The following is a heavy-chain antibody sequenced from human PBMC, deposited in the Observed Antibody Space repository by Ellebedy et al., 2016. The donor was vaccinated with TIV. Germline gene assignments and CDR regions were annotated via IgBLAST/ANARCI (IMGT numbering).Heavy chain of an antibody. J-gene: IGHJ4*02. V-gene: IGHV3-15*01. Sequence: GESLKISCAASGFTFTSYSMNWVRQAPGKGLEWVGRIKSKADGGTTDYAAPVNGRFTISRDDSKNTLYLQMNSLKTEDTAVYYCTTTSGWYKVFDYWGQGTLVTVSP. D-gene: IGHD6-19*01. CDR3: TTTSGWYKVFDY. CDR1: GFTFTSYS. CDR2: IKSKADGGTT.